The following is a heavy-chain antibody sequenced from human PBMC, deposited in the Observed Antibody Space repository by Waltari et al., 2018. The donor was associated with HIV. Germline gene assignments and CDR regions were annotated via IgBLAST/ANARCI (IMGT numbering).Heavy chain of an antibody. D-gene: IGHD3-22*01. CDR1: GGTFSSYA. J-gene: IGHJ4*02. V-gene: IGHV1-69*01. CDR2: IIPIFGTA. CDR3: ARGSEKYYDSSGYYFDY. Sequence: QVQLVQSGAEVKKPGSSVKVSCKASGGTFSSYAISWARQAPGPGLEWMGGIIPIFGTANYAQKFQGRVTITADESTSTAYMELSSLRSEDTAVYYCARGSEKYYDSSGYYFDYWGQGTLVTVSS.